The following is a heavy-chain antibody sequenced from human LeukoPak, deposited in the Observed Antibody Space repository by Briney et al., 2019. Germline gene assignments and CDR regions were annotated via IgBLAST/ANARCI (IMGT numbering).Heavy chain of an antibody. CDR1: GGAFSSYA. J-gene: IGHJ6*02. D-gene: IGHD5-12*01. CDR3: ARVVSPGATMNYYYYGMDV. CDR2: IIPILGIA. Sequence: SVKVSCKASGGAFSSYAISWVRQAPGQGLEWMGRIIPILGIANYAQKFQGRVTITADKSTSTAYMELSSLRSEDTAVYYCARVVSPGATMNYYYYGMDVWGQGTTVTVSS. V-gene: IGHV1-69*04.